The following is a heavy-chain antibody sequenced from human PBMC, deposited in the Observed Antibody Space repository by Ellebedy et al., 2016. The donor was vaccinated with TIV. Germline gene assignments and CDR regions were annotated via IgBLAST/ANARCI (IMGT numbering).Heavy chain of an antibody. CDR1: GGSFSGYY. D-gene: IGHD6-13*01. CDR3: ARGSSSWSNQDGLAP. J-gene: IGHJ5*02. Sequence: SETLSLTXAVYGGSFSGYYWSWIRQPPGKGLEWIGEINHSGSTNYNPSLKSRVTISVDTSKNQFSLKLSSVTAADTAVYYCARGSSSWSNQDGLAPWGQGTLVTVSS. V-gene: IGHV4-34*01. CDR2: INHSGST.